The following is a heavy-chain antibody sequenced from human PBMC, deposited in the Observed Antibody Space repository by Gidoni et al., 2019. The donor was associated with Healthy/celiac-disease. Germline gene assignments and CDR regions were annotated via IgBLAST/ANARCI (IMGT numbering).Heavy chain of an antibody. CDR2: INHSGST. D-gene: IGHD3-9*01. V-gene: IGHV4-34*01. J-gene: IGHJ4*02. CDR1: GGSFSGYY. CDR3: ARLTGFAEYYFDY. Sequence: QVQLQQWGAGLLKPSETLSLTCAVSGGSFSGYYWSWTRQPPGKGLEWIGEINHSGSTNYNPSLKSRVTISVDTSKNQFSLKLSSVTAADTAVYYCARLTGFAEYYFDYWGQGTLVTVSS.